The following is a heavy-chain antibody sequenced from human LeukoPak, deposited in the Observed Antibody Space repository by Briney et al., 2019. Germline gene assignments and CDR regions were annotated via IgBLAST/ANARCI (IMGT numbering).Heavy chain of an antibody. CDR1: GFTFSSSA. D-gene: IGHD5-18*01. V-gene: IGHV3-23*01. Sequence: GGSLRLSCAASGFTFSSSAMTWVRQAPGKGRECVSTISHSGGSTYYADSVKGRFTISRDNSKNTLYLQMNSLRADDTAVYYCAKDASYNYGPLESWGQGSLVTVSS. J-gene: IGHJ4*02. CDR2: ISHSGGST. CDR3: AKDASYNYGPLES.